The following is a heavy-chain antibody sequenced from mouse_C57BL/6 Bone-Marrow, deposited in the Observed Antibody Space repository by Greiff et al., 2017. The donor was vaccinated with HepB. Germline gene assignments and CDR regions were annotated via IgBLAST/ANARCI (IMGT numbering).Heavy chain of an antibody. J-gene: IGHJ4*01. CDR2: ISDGGSYT. CDR1: GFTFSSYA. D-gene: IGHD2-3*01. CDR3: ARDPPYEWYYAMDY. V-gene: IGHV5-4*01. Sequence: EVQGVESGGGLVKPGGSLKLSCAASGFTFSSYAMSWVRQTPEKRLEWVATISDGGSYTYYPDNVKGRFTISRDNAKNNLYLQMSHLKSEDTAMYYCARDPPYEWYYAMDYWGQGTSVTVSS.